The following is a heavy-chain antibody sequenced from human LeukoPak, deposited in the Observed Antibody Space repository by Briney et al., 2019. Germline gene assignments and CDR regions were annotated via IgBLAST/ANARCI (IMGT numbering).Heavy chain of an antibody. V-gene: IGHV3-66*01. Sequence: PGGPLRLSCAASGFTVSNNYMSWVRQAPGKGLEWVSFVYSGGSTYYADSVKGRFTISRDNSKNTLYLQMNSLRAEDTAVYYCARGMSSSFDYWGQGTLVTVSS. CDR2: VYSGGST. J-gene: IGHJ4*02. CDR3: ARGMSSSFDY. D-gene: IGHD6-13*01. CDR1: GFTVSNNY.